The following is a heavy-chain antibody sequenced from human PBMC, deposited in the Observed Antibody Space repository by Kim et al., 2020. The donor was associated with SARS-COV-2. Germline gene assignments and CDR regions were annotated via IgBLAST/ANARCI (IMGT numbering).Heavy chain of an antibody. D-gene: IGHD3-10*01. J-gene: IGHJ4*02. CDR2: IYYSGST. V-gene: IGHV4-39*01. Sequence: SETLSLTCTVSGGSISSSSYYWGWIRQPPGKGLEWIGSIYYSGSTYYNPSLKSRVTISVDTSKNQFSLKLSSVTAADTAVYYCARLYNLWGTYYFDYWGQGTLVTVSS. CDR3: ARLYNLWGTYYFDY. CDR1: GGSISSSSYY.